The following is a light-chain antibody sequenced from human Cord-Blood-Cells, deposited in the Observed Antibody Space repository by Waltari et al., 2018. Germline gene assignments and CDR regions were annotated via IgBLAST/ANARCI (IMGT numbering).Light chain of an antibody. V-gene: IGLV2-14*01. CDR1: STDVGGYNY. CDR3: SSYTSSSTVV. J-gene: IGLJ2*01. CDR2: DVS. Sequence: QSALTQPASVSGSPGQSLPISCPGTSTDVGGYNYVSWYQQHPGKAPKLMIYDVSNRPSGVSNRFSGSKSGNTASLTISGLQAEDEADYYCSSYTSSSTVVFGGGTKLTVL.